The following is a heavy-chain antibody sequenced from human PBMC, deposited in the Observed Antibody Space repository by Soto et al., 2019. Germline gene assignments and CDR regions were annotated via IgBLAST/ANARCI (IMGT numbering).Heavy chain of an antibody. J-gene: IGHJ4*02. V-gene: IGHV4-30-4*02. Sequence: SETLSLTCTVSGGSINDAYYYWTWIRQPPGKGLEWIGYIYYSGNTYYNPSLKSRVTISVDTSKNQFSLKLSSVTAADTAVYYCARTLYSYGPRFDYWGQGTLVTVSS. D-gene: IGHD5-18*01. CDR2: IYYSGNT. CDR1: GGSINDAYYY. CDR3: ARTLYSYGPRFDY.